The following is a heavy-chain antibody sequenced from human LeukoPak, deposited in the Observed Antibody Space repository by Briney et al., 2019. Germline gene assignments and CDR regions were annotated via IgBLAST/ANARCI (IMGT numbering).Heavy chain of an antibody. CDR3: TRDRGYYHWFDT. V-gene: IGHV4-59*01. CDR2: VYYSGST. J-gene: IGHJ5*02. Sequence: SETLSLTCTVFGGSIVSYYGSWVRQPPGKGLEWIGYVYYSGSTNYNPPLKSRVTISVDTSKNQFSLMLSSVTAADTALYYCTRDRGYYHWFDTWGQGTLVTVSS. CDR1: GGSIVSYY. D-gene: IGHD3-22*01.